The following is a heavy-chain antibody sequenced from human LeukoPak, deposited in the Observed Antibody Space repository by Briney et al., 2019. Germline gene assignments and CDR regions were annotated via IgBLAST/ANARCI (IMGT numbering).Heavy chain of an antibody. D-gene: IGHD4-17*01. V-gene: IGHV3-30-3*01. CDR3: ARAEEIYGDYGRDAFDI. Sequence: GGPLRLSCAASGFTFSSYAMHWVRQAPGKGLEWVAVISYDGSNKYYADSVKGRFTISRDNSKNTLYLQMNSLRAEDTAVYYCARAEEIYGDYGRDAFDIWGQGTMVTVSS. CDR1: GFTFSSYA. J-gene: IGHJ3*02. CDR2: ISYDGSNK.